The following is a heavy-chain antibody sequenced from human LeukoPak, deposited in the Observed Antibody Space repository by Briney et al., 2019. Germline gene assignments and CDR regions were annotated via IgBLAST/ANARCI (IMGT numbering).Heavy chain of an antibody. CDR3: ARGRVRCSGGNCYSYAFDI. CDR1: GYTFIDFY. D-gene: IGHD2-15*01. V-gene: IGHV1-2*02. J-gene: IGHJ3*02. CDR2: ISPKSGGT. Sequence: ASVKASCKASGYTFIDFYMHWVRQAPGQGLEWMGWISPKSGGTNYAQKFKGRLTVTRDTSTSTAYMELSWLTSDDTALYYCARGRVRCSGGNCYSYAFDIWGQGTMVTVSS.